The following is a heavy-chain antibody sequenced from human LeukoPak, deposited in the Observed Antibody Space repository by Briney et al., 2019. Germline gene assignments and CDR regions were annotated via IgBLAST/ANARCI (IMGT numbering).Heavy chain of an antibody. V-gene: IGHV1-46*01. CDR2: INPSGGST. CDR1: GYTFTSYY. CDR3: ARDHYDSSGYYYPTPFDP. D-gene: IGHD3-22*01. J-gene: IGHJ5*02. Sequence: ASEKVSCKASGYTFTSYYMHWVRQAPGQGLEWMGIINPSGGSTSYAQKFQGRVTMTRDMSTSTVYMELSSLRSEDTAVYYCARDHYDSSGYYYPTPFDPWGQGTLVTVSS.